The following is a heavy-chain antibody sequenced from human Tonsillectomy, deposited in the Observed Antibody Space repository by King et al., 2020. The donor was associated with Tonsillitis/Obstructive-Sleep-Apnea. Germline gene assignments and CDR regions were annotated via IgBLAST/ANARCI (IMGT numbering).Heavy chain of an antibody. CDR3: ARGSRVPPSTYYFDY. CDR2: INDSGST. J-gene: IGHJ4*02. V-gene: IGHV4-34*01. CDR1: GGSFSGYY. Sequence: VQLQQWGAGLLKPSETLSLTCAVYGGSFSGYYWSWIRQPPGKGLEWIGEINDSGSTNYNPSLKSRVTISVDTSKNQSSLKLSSVTAADTTVYYCARGSRVPPSTYYFDYWGQGTLVTVSS.